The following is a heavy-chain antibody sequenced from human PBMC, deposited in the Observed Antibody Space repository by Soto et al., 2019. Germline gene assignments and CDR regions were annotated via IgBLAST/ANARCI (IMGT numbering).Heavy chain of an antibody. CDR2: INHSGST. Sequence: QVQLQQWGAGLLKPSETLSLTCAVYGGSFSGYYWSWIRQPPGKGLEGIGEINHSGSTHYNPSLKSRVPISVHTSKDQFSLKLSSVTAADTAVYYCARGQLAAASTWFDYWGQGTLVTVSS. D-gene: IGHD6-13*01. J-gene: IGHJ4*02. V-gene: IGHV4-34*01. CDR3: ARGQLAAASTWFDY. CDR1: GGSFSGYY.